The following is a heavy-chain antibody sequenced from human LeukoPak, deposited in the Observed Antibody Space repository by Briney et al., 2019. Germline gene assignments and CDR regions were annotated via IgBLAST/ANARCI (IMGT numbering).Heavy chain of an antibody. CDR2: INHSGST. J-gene: IGHJ4*02. V-gene: IGHV4-34*01. CDR3: ARVPDYYDSSGYDY. CDR1: GFTFSSYW. Sequence: GSLRLSCAASGFTFSSYWMSWIRQPPGKGLEWIGEINHSGSTNYNPSLKSRVTISVDTSKNQFSLKLSSVTAADTAVYYCARVPDYYDSSGYDYWGQGTLVTVSS. D-gene: IGHD3-22*01.